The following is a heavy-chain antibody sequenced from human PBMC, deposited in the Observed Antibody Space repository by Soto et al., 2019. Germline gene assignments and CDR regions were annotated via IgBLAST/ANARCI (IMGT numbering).Heavy chain of an antibody. V-gene: IGHV4-61*01. CDR1: GGSVSSGSYY. Sequence: PSETLSLTCTVSGGSVSSGSYYWSWIRQPPGKGLEWIGYIYYSGSTNYSPSLKSRVTISVDTSKNQFSLKLSSVTAADTAVYYCARGRNYGDYVGTLGYWGQGTLVTVSS. J-gene: IGHJ4*02. CDR2: IYYSGST. CDR3: ARGRNYGDYVGTLGY. D-gene: IGHD4-17*01.